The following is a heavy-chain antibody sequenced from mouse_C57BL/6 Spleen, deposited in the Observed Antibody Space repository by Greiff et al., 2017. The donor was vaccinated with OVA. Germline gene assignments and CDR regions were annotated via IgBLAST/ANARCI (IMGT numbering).Heavy chain of an antibody. CDR3: ARSGSSYGGYFDY. CDR1: GYSFTGYY. V-gene: IGHV1-42*01. Sequence: EVKLVESGPELVKPGASVKISCKASGYSFTGYYMNWVKQSPEKSLEWIGEINPSTGGTTYNQKFKAKATLTVDKSSSTAYMQLKSLTSEDSAVYYCARSGSSYGGYFDYWGQGTTLTVSS. J-gene: IGHJ2*01. CDR2: INPSTGGT. D-gene: IGHD1-1*01.